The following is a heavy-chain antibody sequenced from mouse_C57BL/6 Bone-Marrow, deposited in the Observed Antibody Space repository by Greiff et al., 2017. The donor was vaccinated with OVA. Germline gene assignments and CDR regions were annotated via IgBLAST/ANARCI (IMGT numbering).Heavy chain of an antibody. J-gene: IGHJ4*01. CDR1: GYTFTDYE. V-gene: IGHV1-15*01. D-gene: IGHD2-5*01. Sequence: QVQLQQSGAELVRPGASVTLSCNASGYTFTDYEMHWVKQTPVHGLEWIGAIDPETGGTAYNQKFKGKALLTADKSSSTAYMELRSLTSEDSAVYYCTRGYSNYYAMDYWGQGTSVTVSS. CDR3: TRGYSNYYAMDY. CDR2: IDPETGGT.